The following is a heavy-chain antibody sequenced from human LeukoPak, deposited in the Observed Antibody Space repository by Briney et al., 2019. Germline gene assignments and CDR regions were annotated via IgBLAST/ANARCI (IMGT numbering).Heavy chain of an antibody. CDR1: GLTFSVFY. Sequence: GGSLRLSCAASGLTFSVFYMSWIRQAPGKGLEWVSYITPSGTSTYYADSVKGRFTISRDNAKNSLDLQMNSLRAEDTAVYYCARGHYGLGVWGQGTTVTVSS. J-gene: IGHJ6*02. V-gene: IGHV3-11*01. CDR3: ARGHYGLGV. CDR2: ITPSGTST.